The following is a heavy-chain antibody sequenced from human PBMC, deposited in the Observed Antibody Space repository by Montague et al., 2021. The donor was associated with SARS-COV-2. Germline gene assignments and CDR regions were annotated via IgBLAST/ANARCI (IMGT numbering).Heavy chain of an antibody. CDR2: ISYDGSNK. CDR1: GFTFSSYA. CDR3: ARDLAHYGMDV. J-gene: IGHJ6*02. V-gene: IGHV3-30*04. D-gene: IGHD3-3*02. Sequence: SLRLSCAASGFTFSSYAMHWVRQAPGKGLEWVAVISYDGSNKYYADSVKGRFTISRDNSENTLYLQMNSLRAEDTAVYYCARDLAHYGMDVWGQGTTVTVSS.